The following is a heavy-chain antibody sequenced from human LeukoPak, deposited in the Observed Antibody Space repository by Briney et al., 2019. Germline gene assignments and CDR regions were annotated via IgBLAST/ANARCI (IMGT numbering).Heavy chain of an antibody. J-gene: IGHJ4*02. CDR1: GGSISSYY. Sequence: PSETLSLTCTVSGGSISSYYWSWIRQPPGKGLEWIGYIYYSGSTNYNPSLKSRVTISVDTSKNQFSLKLSSVTAADTAVYYCAREAVQDRSGGSCYYDYWGQGTLVTVSS. CDR2: IYYSGST. V-gene: IGHV4-59*01. CDR3: AREAVQDRSGGSCYYDY. D-gene: IGHD2-15*01.